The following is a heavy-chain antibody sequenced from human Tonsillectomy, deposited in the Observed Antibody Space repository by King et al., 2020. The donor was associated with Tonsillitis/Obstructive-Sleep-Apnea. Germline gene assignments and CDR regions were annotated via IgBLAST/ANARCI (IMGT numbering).Heavy chain of an antibody. CDR3: ARHGPKGVVAGWLDP. CDR2: IYNSRRT. CDR1: GGSISSSPYY. J-gene: IGHJ5*02. Sequence: QLQESGPGLVKPSETLSLTCTVSGGSISSSPYYWGWIRQPPGKRLEWIGSIYNSRRTYYSPFLKSRVSISVDTSKNQFSLNLRFVTAADTAVYYCARHGPKGVVAGWLDPWGQGTLVTASS. D-gene: IGHD3-22*01. V-gene: IGHV4-39*01.